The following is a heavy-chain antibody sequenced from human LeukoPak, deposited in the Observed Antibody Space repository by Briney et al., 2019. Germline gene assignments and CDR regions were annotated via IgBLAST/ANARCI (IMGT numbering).Heavy chain of an antibody. D-gene: IGHD5-24*01. Sequence: PSETLSLNCSVSGGSISTTIYYWGWIRQPPGKGLEWIGSIYYTGSTYYNPSLKSRVTMSVATSKNQFSLKLSSVTAADTAVYYCVEMATRWYFGHWGQGTLANVSS. J-gene: IGHJ4*02. CDR2: IYYTGST. V-gene: IGHV4-39*01. CDR3: VEMATRWYFGH. CDR1: GGSISTTIYY.